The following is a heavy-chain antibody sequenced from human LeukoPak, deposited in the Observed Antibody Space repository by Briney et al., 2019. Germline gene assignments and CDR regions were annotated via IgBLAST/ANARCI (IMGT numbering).Heavy chain of an antibody. CDR1: GGSFSGYY. CDR2: INHSGST. Sequence: SETLSLTCAVYGGSFSGYYWSWIRQPPGKGLEWIGEINHSGSTNYNPSLKSRVTISVDTSKNQFSLKLSSVTAADTAVYYCARRRITMIVMFYPWGQRTLVTVSS. J-gene: IGHJ5*02. D-gene: IGHD3-22*01. V-gene: IGHV4-34*01. CDR3: ARRRITMIVMFYP.